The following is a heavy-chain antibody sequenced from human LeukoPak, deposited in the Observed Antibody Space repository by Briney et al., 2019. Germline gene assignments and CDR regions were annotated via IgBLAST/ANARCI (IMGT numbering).Heavy chain of an antibody. CDR2: ISWNSGSI. CDR3: AKAHSSGYYSAQYFQH. J-gene: IGHJ1*01. CDR1: GFTFDDYA. Sequence: PGGSLRLSCAASGFTFDDYAMHWVRQAPGKGLEWVSGISWNSGSIGYADSVKGRFTISRDNAKNPLYLQMNSLRAEDTALYYCAKAHSSGYYSAQYFQHWGQGTLVTVSS. V-gene: IGHV3-9*01. D-gene: IGHD3-22*01.